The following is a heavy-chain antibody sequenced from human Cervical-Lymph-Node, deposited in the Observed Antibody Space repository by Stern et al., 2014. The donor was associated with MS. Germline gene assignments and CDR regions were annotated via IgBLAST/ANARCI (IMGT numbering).Heavy chain of an antibody. CDR2: IFPGGSDI. J-gene: IGHJ4*02. Sequence: MQLVQSGPEVKRPGESLKISCQASGYTFTSYWIGWVRQMPGKGLEWIAIIFPGGSDIRYSPAFQGQVTISADKSSITAYLQWNNLKASDTAIYYCARQRYFDYWGQGTLVTVSS. CDR1: GYTFTSYW. V-gene: IGHV5-51*01. CDR3: ARQRYFDY.